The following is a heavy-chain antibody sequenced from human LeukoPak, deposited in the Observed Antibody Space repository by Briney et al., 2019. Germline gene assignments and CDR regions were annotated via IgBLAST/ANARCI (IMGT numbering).Heavy chain of an antibody. D-gene: IGHD2-15*01. CDR2: INWNGGST. V-gene: IGHV3-20*04. J-gene: IGHJ4*02. Sequence: GGSLRLSCATSGFTFDDYSLSWVRHVPGKGLEWVSGINWNGGSTGYADSVKGRFTISRDNAKNSLYLQMNSLRAEDTALYYCARGGGSFESYFDYWGQGTLVTVSS. CDR3: ARGGGSFESYFDY. CDR1: GFTFDDYS.